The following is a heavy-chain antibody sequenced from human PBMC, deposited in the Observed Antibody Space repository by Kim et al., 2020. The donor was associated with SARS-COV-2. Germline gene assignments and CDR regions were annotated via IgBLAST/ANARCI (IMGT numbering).Heavy chain of an antibody. D-gene: IGHD3-10*01. Sequence: SETLSLTCTVSGGSISSSSYYWGWIRQPPGKGLEWIGSIYYSGSTYYNPSLKSRVTISVDTSKNQFSLKLSSVTAADTAVYYYAREITASPTYYYGSGSPPDYWGQGTLVTVSS. V-gene: IGHV4-39*07. CDR1: GGSISSSSYY. J-gene: IGHJ4*02. CDR3: AREITASPTYYYGSGSPPDY. CDR2: IYYSGST.